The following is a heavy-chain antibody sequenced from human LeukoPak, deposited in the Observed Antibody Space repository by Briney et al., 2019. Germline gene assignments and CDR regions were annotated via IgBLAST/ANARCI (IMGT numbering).Heavy chain of an antibody. V-gene: IGHV3-23*01. CDR2: ISGSGGST. Sequence: PGGSLRLSCGASGFTFTTYSMNWVRQAPGKGLEWVSAISGSGGSTYYADSVKGRFTISRDNSKNTLYLQMNSLRAEDTAVYYCARAPGAFDIWGQGTMVTVSS. J-gene: IGHJ3*02. CDR3: ARAPGAFDI. CDR1: GFTFTTYS. D-gene: IGHD1-14*01.